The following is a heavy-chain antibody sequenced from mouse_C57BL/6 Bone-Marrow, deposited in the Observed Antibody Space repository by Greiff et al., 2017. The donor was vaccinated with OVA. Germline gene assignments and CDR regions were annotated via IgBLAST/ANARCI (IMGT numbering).Heavy chain of an antibody. CDR1: GYTFTDYA. Sequence: QVQLQQSGPELVRPGVSVKISCKGSGYTFTDYAMPWVRQSHAKSLEWIGVISTYGGDASYNQKVKDRATMTVDKSYSTDYMELARLTSEDSAVYYCALYNSNYEAYWGQGTLVTVSA. V-gene: IGHV1-67*01. CDR3: ALYNSNYEAY. D-gene: IGHD2-5*01. J-gene: IGHJ3*01. CDR2: ISTYGGDA.